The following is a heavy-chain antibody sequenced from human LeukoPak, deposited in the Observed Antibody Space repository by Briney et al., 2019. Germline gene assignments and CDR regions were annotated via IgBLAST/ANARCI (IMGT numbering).Heavy chain of an antibody. CDR1: GYTFTSYG. CDR2: ISAYNGNT. J-gene: IGHJ4*02. D-gene: IGHD2-2*01. CDR3: ARDGLKYCSSTSCYPPY. V-gene: IGHV1-18*01. Sequence: ASVKVSCKASGYTFTSYGISWVRQAPGQGLEWMGWISAYNGNTNYAQKLQGRVTMTTDTSTSTAYMELRSLRSDDTAVYYCARDGLKYCSSTSCYPPYRGQGTLVTVSS.